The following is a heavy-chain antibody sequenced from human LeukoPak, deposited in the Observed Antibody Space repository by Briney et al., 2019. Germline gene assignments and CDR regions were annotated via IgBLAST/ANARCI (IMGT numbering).Heavy chain of an antibody. Sequence: GGSLRLSCAASGFTFSSYSMNWVRQAPGKGLEWVSSISSSSSYIYYADSVKGRFTISRDNAKNSLYLQMNSLRAEDTAVYYCARETYYDFWSGYYGGGYWGQGTLVTVSS. D-gene: IGHD3-3*01. CDR1: GFTFSSYS. CDR3: ARETYYDFWSGYYGGGY. J-gene: IGHJ4*02. CDR2: ISSSSSYI. V-gene: IGHV3-21*04.